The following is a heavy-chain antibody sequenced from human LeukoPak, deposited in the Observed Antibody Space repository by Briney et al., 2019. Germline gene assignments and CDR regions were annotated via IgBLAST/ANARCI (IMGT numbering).Heavy chain of an antibody. CDR1: GDSISSYY. D-gene: IGHD6-6*01. Sequence: SETLSLTCTVSGDSISSYYWSWIRQPPGKGLQWIGYIYTSGGTNYIPSLKGRVTISIDTSKNKFSLKLSSVTAADSAVYYCARLTRLSTSPDRYYLDYWGQGTLVTVSS. V-gene: IGHV4-4*09. CDR3: ARLTRLSTSPDRYYLDY. J-gene: IGHJ4*02. CDR2: IYTSGGT.